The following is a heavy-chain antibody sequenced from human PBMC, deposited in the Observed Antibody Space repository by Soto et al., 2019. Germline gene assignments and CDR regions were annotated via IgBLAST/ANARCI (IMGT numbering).Heavy chain of an antibody. V-gene: IGHV3-23*01. CDR1: EFTFSNYA. D-gene: IGHD3-22*01. J-gene: IGHJ4*02. CDR2: IGATGRIT. CDR3: AQNLMSSGYYAGPFDY. Sequence: DVQLLESGGGLVQPGGSLRLSCATSEFTFSNYAMSWVRQAPGKGLERVSAIGATGRITYYADAVKGRCTISRDNSKTTLYLQMNSLTVEDTAVYYCAQNLMSSGYYAGPFDYWGQGNLVTVSS.